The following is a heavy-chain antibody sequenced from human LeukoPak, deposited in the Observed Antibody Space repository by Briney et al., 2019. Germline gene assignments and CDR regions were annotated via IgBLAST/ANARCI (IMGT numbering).Heavy chain of an antibody. Sequence: GGSLRLSCAASGFTFSTYSMNWVRQAPGKGLQWVSSISSSSSYIYYADSVKVRFTVSRDNAKNSLYLQMNSLRAEDTSVYYCASGLAAAGLLDYWGQGTLVTVSS. CDR3: ASGLAAAGLLDY. CDR2: ISSSSSYI. J-gene: IGHJ4*02. CDR1: GFTFSTYS. D-gene: IGHD6-13*01. V-gene: IGHV3-21*01.